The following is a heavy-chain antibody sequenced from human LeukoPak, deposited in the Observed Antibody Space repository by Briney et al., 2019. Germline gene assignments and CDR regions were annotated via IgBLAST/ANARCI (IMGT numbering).Heavy chain of an antibody. CDR1: GFTFSSYS. Sequence: GGSLRLSCAASGFTFSSYSMNWVRQAPGKGLEWVSSISSSSSYIYYADSVKGRFAISRDNSENTLFLQMSSLRAEDTAVYYCAKWDWNYAYDYWGQGTLVTVSS. J-gene: IGHJ4*02. CDR2: ISSSSSYI. D-gene: IGHD1-7*01. V-gene: IGHV3-21*04. CDR3: AKWDWNYAYDY.